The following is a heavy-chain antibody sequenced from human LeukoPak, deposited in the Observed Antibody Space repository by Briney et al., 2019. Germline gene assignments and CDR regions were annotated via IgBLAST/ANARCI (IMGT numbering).Heavy chain of an antibody. CDR1: GFPFSTYS. D-gene: IGHD3-22*01. CDR3: ARDPLDSSGYYYGGSFDY. Sequence: GGSLRLSCAASGFPFSTYSMHWVRQAPGKGLGWVAVISSDGRNKDYADSVKGRFTISRDNSKNTLYLQVNSLRDEDTGVYYCARDPLDSSGYYYGGSFDYWGQGNLVIVSS. V-gene: IGHV3-30*04. CDR2: ISSDGRNK. J-gene: IGHJ4*02.